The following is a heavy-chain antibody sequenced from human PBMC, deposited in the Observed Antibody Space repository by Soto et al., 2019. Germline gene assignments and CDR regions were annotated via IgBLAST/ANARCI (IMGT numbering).Heavy chain of an antibody. Sequence: GGSLRLSCAASGFTFSSYSMNWVRQAPGKGLEWVSYITSGSSTVYYADSVKGRFTISRDNAKNSLYLQMNSLRAEDTAVFYFARGRYCSSTSCFRDYMDVWGKGTTVTVSS. CDR1: GFTFSSYS. D-gene: IGHD2-2*01. CDR3: ARGRYCSSTSCFRDYMDV. CDR2: ITSGSSTV. J-gene: IGHJ6*03. V-gene: IGHV3-48*01.